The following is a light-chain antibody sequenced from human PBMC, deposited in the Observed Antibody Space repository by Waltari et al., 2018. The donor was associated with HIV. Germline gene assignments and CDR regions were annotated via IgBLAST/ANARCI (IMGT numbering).Light chain of an antibody. CDR2: AAF. J-gene: IGKJ3*01. CDR1: HDISSW. CDR3: QQAHSAPFT. V-gene: IGKV1-12*01. Sequence: DIPITPSPSSVSASVGDHITIPCRASHDISSWSAWFQQKPGKAPKLLIYAAFNLQSGVPSRFSGSGSGTDFTLTISGLQPEDIATYYCQQAHSAPFTFGPGTTVHIK.